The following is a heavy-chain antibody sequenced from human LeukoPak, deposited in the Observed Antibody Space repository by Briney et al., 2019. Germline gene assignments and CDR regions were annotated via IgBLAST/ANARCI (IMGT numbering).Heavy chain of an antibody. Sequence: GGSLRLSCAASGFTFSDYYMSWIRQAPGKGLEWLSYISSGGSTIYYADSVKGRFTISRDNAKNSLYLQMNSLRAEDTAVYYCAKGMFGYLGGLYWNFDLWGRGTLVTVSS. CDR3: AKGMFGYLGGLYWNFDL. CDR2: ISSGGSTI. V-gene: IGHV3-11*01. J-gene: IGHJ2*01. CDR1: GFTFSDYY. D-gene: IGHD3-22*01.